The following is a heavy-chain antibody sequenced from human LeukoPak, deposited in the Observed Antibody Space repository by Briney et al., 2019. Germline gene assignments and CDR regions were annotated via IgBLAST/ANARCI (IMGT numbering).Heavy chain of an antibody. J-gene: IGHJ4*02. CDR3: SKDMVAAAGTPLFFDY. CDR2: ISGSGGST. V-gene: IGHV3-23*01. Sequence: GGSLRLSCAASGFTFSSYAMSWVRQAPGKGLEWVSAISGSGGSTYYADSVKGRFTISRDNSKNTLYLQMNSLRAEDTAVYYCSKDMVAAAGTPLFFDYWGQGTLVTVSS. CDR1: GFTFSSYA. D-gene: IGHD6-13*01.